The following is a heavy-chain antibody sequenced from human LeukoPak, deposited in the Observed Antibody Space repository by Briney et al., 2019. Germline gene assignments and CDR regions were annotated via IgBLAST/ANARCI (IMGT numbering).Heavy chain of an antibody. CDR3: ARAVKVVIVDFWFDP. CDR2: INPNTGGT. J-gene: IGHJ5*02. CDR1: GYTFTGYY. D-gene: IGHD3-22*01. V-gene: IGHV1-2*02. Sequence: ASVEVSCKASGYTFTGYYMHWVRQAPGQGLEWLGWINPNTGGTNYAQKFQGRVTMTRDTSISTAYMELSRLRSDDTAVYYCARAVKVVIVDFWFDPWGQGTLVTVSS.